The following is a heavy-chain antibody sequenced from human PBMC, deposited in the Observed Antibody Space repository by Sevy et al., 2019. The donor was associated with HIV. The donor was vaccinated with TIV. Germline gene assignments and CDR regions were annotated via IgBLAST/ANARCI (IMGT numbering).Heavy chain of an antibody. CDR2: ISQGGSEE. V-gene: IGHV3-7*01. Sequence: GGSLRLSCAASGFTFSSSSMTWVRQAPGKGLEWVAIISQGGSEEYYVDSLKGRFTISRDNAKNSLYLQMNSLSAVDYAVYFCARFVSLGYWGQGTLVTVSS. J-gene: IGHJ4*02. D-gene: IGHD6-13*01. CDR1: GFTFSSSS. CDR3: ARFVSLGY.